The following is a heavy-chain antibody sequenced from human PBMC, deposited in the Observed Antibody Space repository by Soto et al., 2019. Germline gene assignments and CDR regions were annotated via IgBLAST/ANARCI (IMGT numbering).Heavy chain of an antibody. CDR3: ARGTTWDYYYYYGMDV. CDR1: GYTFTSYA. J-gene: IGHJ6*02. D-gene: IGHD4-17*01. V-gene: IGHV1-3*01. Sequence: ASVKVSCKASGYTFTSYAMHCVRQAPGQRLEWMGWINAGNGNTKYSQKFQGRVTITRDTSASTAYMELSSLRSEDTAVYYCARGTTWDYYYYYGMDVWGQGTTVTVSS. CDR2: INAGNGNT.